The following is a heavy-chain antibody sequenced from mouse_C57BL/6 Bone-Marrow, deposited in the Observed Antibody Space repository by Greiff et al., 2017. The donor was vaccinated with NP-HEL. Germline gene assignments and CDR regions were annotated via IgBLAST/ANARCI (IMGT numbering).Heavy chain of an antibody. V-gene: IGHV1-69*01. CDR1: GYTFTSYW. CDR2: IDPSDSYT. Sequence: QVQLQQPGAELVMPGASVKLSCKASGYTFTSYWMHWVKQRPGQGLEWIGEIDPSDSYTNYNQKFKGKSTLTVDKSSSTAYMQLSSLTSEDSAVYYCARGTSLSYYFDYWGRGTTLTVSS. D-gene: IGHD2-14*01. J-gene: IGHJ2*01. CDR3: ARGTSLSYYFDY.